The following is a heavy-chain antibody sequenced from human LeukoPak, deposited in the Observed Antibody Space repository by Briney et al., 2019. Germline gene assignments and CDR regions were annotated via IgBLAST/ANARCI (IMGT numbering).Heavy chain of an antibody. Sequence: PSETLSLTCAVYGGSFSGYYWSWLRQPPGKGLEWIGEINHSGSTNYNPSLKSRVTISVDTSKNQFSLKLSSVTAADTAVYYCARRRKYYYDSSGYTYFDYWGQGTLVTVSS. CDR2: INHSGST. D-gene: IGHD3-22*01. V-gene: IGHV4-34*01. CDR1: GGSFSGYY. J-gene: IGHJ4*02. CDR3: ARRRKYYYDSSGYTYFDY.